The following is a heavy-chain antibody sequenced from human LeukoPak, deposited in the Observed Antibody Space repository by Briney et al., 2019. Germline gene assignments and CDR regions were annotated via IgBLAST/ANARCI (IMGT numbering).Heavy chain of an antibody. J-gene: IGHJ4*02. CDR2: ISWNSGII. CDR3: AKDHRPYCDSSGYYDY. V-gene: IGHV3-9*03. CDR1: GFTFDDYA. D-gene: IGHD3-22*01. Sequence: GGSLRLSCAASGFTFDDYAMHWVRQVPGKGLEWVSGISWNSGIIGYADSVKGRFTISRDNAKNSLYLQMNSLRAEDMALYYCAKDHRPYCDSSGYYDYWGRGTLVTVSS.